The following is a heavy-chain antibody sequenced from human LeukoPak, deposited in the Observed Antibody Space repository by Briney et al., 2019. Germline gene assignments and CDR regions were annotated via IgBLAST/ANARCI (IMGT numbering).Heavy chain of an antibody. CDR3: AKDRHYYGSGSLSDY. D-gene: IGHD3-10*01. J-gene: IGHJ4*02. CDR1: GFTFSSYG. Sequence: GGSLRLSCAASGFTFSSYGMHWVRQAPGKGLEWVAVISYDGSNKYYADSVKGRFTISRDNSKNTLYLQMNSLRAEDTAVYYCAKDRHYYGSGSLSDYWGQGTLVTVSS. CDR2: ISYDGSNK. V-gene: IGHV3-30*18.